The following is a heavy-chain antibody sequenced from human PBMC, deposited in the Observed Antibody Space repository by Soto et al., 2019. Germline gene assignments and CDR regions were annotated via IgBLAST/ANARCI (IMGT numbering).Heavy chain of an antibody. CDR3: ARDSCASDY. Sequence: EVQLVESGGGLVQPGGSLRLSCAASGFTVSTKYMSWVRQASGKGLEWVSVIYSGGSTFYADSVRGRFTISRDNSKNTVNLQMNSLRAEDTAVYYCARDSCASDYWGQGTLVTVSS. D-gene: IGHD2-21*01. V-gene: IGHV3-66*01. CDR2: IYSGGST. CDR1: GFTVSTKY. J-gene: IGHJ4*02.